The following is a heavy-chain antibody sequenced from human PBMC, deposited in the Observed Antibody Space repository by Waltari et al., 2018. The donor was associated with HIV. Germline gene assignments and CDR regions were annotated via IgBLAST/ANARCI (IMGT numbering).Heavy chain of an antibody. D-gene: IGHD1-1*01. Sequence: QVQLQESGPRLVKPSETLSLVCSVSGASISSHSWSWIRQSPGKGLEWIGYVHYRGSTSYNPSLKSRVTISLDTSKNQFSLRLNSMTPADTAVYYCATGGWDDAFDYWGQGTLVTVSS. J-gene: IGHJ4*02. CDR2: VHYRGST. CDR1: GASISSHS. V-gene: IGHV4-59*11. CDR3: ATGGWDDAFDY.